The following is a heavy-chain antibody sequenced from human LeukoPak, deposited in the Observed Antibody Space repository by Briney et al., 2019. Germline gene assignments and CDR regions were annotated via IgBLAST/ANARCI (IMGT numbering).Heavy chain of an antibody. CDR1: GYTFTSYY. J-gene: IGHJ3*02. CDR3: ARDITDLAKLSLYPANAFDI. D-gene: IGHD3-16*02. CDR2: INPNSGGT. V-gene: IGHV1-2*02. Sequence: ASVKVSCKASGYTFTSYYMHWVRQAPGQGLEWMGWINPNSGGTNYAQKFQGRVTMTRDTSISTAYMELSSLRSDDTAVYYCARDITDLAKLSLYPANAFDIWGQGTMVTVSS.